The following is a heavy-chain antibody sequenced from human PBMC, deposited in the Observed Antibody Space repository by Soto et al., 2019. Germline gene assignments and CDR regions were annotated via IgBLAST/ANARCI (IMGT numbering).Heavy chain of an antibody. V-gene: IGHV3-30-3*01. Sequence: QVQLVESGGGVVQPGRSLRLSCAASGFTFSSYAMHWVRQAPGKGLEWVAVISYDGSNKYYADSVKGRFTVSRDNSKNTRYLQMNSLRAEDTAVYYCARDGDGYSYYFDYWGQGTLVTVSS. CDR2: ISYDGSNK. D-gene: IGHD4-4*01. CDR1: GFTFSSYA. J-gene: IGHJ4*02. CDR3: ARDGDGYSYYFDY.